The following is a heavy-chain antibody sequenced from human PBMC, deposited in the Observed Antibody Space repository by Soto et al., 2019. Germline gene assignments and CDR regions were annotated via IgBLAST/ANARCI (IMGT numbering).Heavy chain of an antibody. D-gene: IGHD3-10*01. CDR2: VKSCVDGGTT. CDR3: STDGGIMVRPLFDF. CDR1: VFIFRKGW. Sequence: PGWSLRLSCGSSVFIFRKGWMSWVRQAPGKGLEWVARVKSCVDGGTTDYAAPVQGRFSITRDDSRDTLYLQMNSPKTEDTAVYYCSTDGGIMVRPLFDFWGQGTLVTVSS. J-gene: IGHJ4*02. V-gene: IGHV3-15*01.